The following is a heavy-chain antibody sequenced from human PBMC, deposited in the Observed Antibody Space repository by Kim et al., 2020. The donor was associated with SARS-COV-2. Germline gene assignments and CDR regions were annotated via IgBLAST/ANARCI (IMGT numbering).Heavy chain of an antibody. CDR1: GGTFSSYA. Sequence: SVKVSCKASGGTFSSYAISWVRQAPGQGLEWMGGIIPIFGTANYAQKFQGRVTITADESTSTAYMELSSLRSEDTAVYYCARVGAVNHDYYDSSGVYFDYWGQGTLVTVSS. J-gene: IGHJ4*02. CDR2: IIPIFGTA. CDR3: ARVGAVNHDYYDSSGVYFDY. D-gene: IGHD3-22*01. V-gene: IGHV1-69*13.